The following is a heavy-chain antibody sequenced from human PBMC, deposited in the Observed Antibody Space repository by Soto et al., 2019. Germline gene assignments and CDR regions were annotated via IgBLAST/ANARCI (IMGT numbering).Heavy chain of an antibody. CDR2: ISYDGSNK. V-gene: IGHV3-30-3*01. CDR1: GFTFSSYA. CDR3: AREVIVVVTAPAFDI. J-gene: IGHJ3*02. D-gene: IGHD2-21*02. Sequence: QVQLVESGGGVVQPGRSLRLSCAASGFTFSSYAMHWVRQAPGKGLEWVAVISYDGSNKYYADSVKGRFTISRDNSKNTLYLQMNSLRAEDTAVYYCAREVIVVVTAPAFDIWGQGKMVTVSS.